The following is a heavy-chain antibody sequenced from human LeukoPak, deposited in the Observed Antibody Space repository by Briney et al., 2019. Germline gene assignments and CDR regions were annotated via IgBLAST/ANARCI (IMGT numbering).Heavy chain of an antibody. D-gene: IGHD3-22*01. CDR2: IYPGDSDT. CDR3: ARSWTYYYDSSGYYYFDY. V-gene: IGHV5-51*01. Sequence: PGESLKISCKGSGYSFTSYWIGWVRQMPGKGLEWMGIIYPGDSDTRYSPSFQGQVTTSADKSISTAYLQWSSLKASDTAMYYCARSWTYYYDSSGYYYFDYWGQGTLVTVSS. CDR1: GYSFTSYW. J-gene: IGHJ4*02.